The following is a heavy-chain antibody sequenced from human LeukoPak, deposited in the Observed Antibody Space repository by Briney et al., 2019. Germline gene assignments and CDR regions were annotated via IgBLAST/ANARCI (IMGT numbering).Heavy chain of an antibody. CDR3: ARTRYPFDY. V-gene: IGHV4-34*01. Sequence: KPSETLSLTCAVYGGSFSGYYWSWIRQPPGKGLEWIGEINHSGSTNYNPSLKSRVTISVDTSKNQFSLKLSSVTAADTAVYYCARTRYPFDYWGQGTLVTVSS. J-gene: IGHJ4*02. CDR2: INHSGST. CDR1: GGSFSGYY. D-gene: IGHD1-14*01.